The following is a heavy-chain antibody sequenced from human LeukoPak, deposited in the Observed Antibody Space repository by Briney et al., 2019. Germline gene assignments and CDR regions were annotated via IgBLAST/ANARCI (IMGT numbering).Heavy chain of an antibody. V-gene: IGHV3-23*01. D-gene: IGHD5-18*01. CDR1: GFTFSTYA. CDR3: ARDRRFGYSYGDDY. CDR2: ISGSGGTT. J-gene: IGHJ4*02. Sequence: PGGSLRLSCAASGFTFSTYAMSWVRQAPGKGLEWVSSISGSGGTTYYADSVKGRFTISRDNAKNSLYPQMNSLRAEDTAVYYCARDRRFGYSYGDDYWGQGTLVTVSS.